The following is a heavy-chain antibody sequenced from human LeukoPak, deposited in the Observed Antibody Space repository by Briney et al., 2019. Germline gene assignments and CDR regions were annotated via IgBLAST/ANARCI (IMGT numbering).Heavy chain of an antibody. CDR1: GYTFTDYS. CDR2: IIPNSGGT. V-gene: IGHV1-2*02. J-gene: IGHJ4*02. CDR3: ARGPYSAYDY. Sequence: ASVKVSCTASGYTFTDYSMHWVRQAPGQGLEWMGWIIPNSGGTNFAQKFQGRVTMTMDTSISTAYMELSRLRSDDTAVYYCARGPYSAYDYWGQGTLVTVSS. D-gene: IGHD3-16*01.